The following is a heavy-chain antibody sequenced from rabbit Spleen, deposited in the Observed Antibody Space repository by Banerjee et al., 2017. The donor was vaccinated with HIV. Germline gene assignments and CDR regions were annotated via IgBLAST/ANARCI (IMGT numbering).Heavy chain of an antibody. CDR3: ARDTSSSFSSYGMDL. J-gene: IGHJ6*01. Sequence: QEQLEESGGDLVTPGGSLTLTCTASGFSFSSRYYMCWVRQAPGKGLEWIGCVGSGATGNTYYASWAKGRFTISKTSSTTLTLQMTSLTAADTATYFCARDTSSSFSSYGMDLWGPGTLVTVS. D-gene: IGHD1-1*01. CDR2: VGSGATGNT. CDR1: GFSFSSRYY. V-gene: IGHV1S45*01.